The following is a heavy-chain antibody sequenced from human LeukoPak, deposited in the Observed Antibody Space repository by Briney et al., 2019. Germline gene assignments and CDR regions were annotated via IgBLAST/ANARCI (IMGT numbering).Heavy chain of an antibody. J-gene: IGHJ4*02. D-gene: IGHD6-19*01. CDR3: AKGRVSGNGWTFNDF. Sequence: GGSLRLSCAASGCTFSSYSMNWVRQAPGKGLEWVSYFRSSSNTIYYADSVKGRFTISGDNAKNLLYLQMNSLRDEDTAVYYCAKGRVSGNGWTFNDFWGQGTLVTVSS. V-gene: IGHV3-48*02. CDR2: FRSSSNTI. CDR1: GCTFSSYS.